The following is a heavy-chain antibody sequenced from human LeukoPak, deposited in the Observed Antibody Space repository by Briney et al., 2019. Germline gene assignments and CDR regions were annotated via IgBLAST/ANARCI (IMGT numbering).Heavy chain of an antibody. V-gene: IGHV4-34*01. Sequence: PETLSLTCAVYGGSFSGYYWSWIRQPPGKGLEWIGEINHSGSTNYNPSLKSRVTISVDTSKNQFSLKLSSVTAADTAVYYCARGTLQRRYYYYYGMDVWGQGTTVAVSS. J-gene: IGHJ6*02. D-gene: IGHD2-2*01. CDR2: INHSGST. CDR3: ARGTLQRRYYYYYGMDV. CDR1: GGSFSGYY.